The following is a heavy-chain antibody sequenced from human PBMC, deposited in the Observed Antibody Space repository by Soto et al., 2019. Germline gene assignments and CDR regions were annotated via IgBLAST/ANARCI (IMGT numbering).Heavy chain of an antibody. J-gene: IGHJ6*02. CDR3: ARDHNFGFILYAMDV. CDR1: GYTFTSYS. D-gene: IGHD2-15*01. CDR2: INPSSGRT. V-gene: IGHV1-46*01. Sequence: ASVKVSCKASGYTFTSYSMHWVRQAPGQGLEWMGIINPSSGRTSYAQNFQGRVTMTSDTSTSIVYMGMSSLKSEDTAVYYCARDHNFGFILYAMDVWGQGTTVTVSS.